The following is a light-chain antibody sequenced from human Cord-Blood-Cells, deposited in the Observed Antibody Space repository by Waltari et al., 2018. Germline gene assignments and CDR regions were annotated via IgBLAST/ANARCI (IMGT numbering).Light chain of an antibody. J-gene: IGLJ3*02. CDR2: YDS. CDR1: KIGRKS. Sequence: SYVLTQPPSVSVAPGKTARITCGGHKIGRKSGHWYQQKPGQAPVLVIYYDSDRPSGIPARLSGSNSGNTATLTISRVEAGDEADYYCQVWDSSSDHWVFGGGTKLTVL. CDR3: QVWDSSSDHWV. V-gene: IGLV3-21*04.